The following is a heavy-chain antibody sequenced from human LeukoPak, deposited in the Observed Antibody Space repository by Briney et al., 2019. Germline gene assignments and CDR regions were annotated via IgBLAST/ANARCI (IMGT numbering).Heavy chain of an antibody. Sequence: GGSLRLSYAASGFTFSSSWMSWVRQAPGKGLEWVANIKQDGSEKIYADSVKGRFTISRDNAKKSLYLQMDSLRAEDTAVYYCARDPAYYDFWSGYLVLYYFDYWGQGTLVTVSS. CDR2: IKQDGSEK. V-gene: IGHV3-7*01. CDR3: ARDPAYYDFWSGYLVLYYFDY. D-gene: IGHD3-3*01. CDR1: GFTFSSSW. J-gene: IGHJ4*02.